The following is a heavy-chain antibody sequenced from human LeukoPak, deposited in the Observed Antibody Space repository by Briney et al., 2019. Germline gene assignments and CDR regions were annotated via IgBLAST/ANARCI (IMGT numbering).Heavy chain of an antibody. Sequence: GGSLRLSCAASGFTFSSYAMSWVRQAPGKGLEWVSAISGSGGSTYYADSVKGRFTISRDNSKNTLYLQMNSLRADDTAVYYCARVEMAAAGTSFDYWGQGTLVTVSS. CDR2: ISGSGGST. CDR3: ARVEMAAAGTSFDY. J-gene: IGHJ4*02. CDR1: GFTFSSYA. V-gene: IGHV3-23*01. D-gene: IGHD6-13*01.